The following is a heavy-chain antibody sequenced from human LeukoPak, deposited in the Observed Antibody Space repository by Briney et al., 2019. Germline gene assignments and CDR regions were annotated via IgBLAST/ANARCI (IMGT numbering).Heavy chain of an antibody. Sequence: SETLSLTCGVSGYSISSGYYWGWIRQPPGKGLEWIGSIYHSGSTYYNPSLKSRVTISVDTSKNQFSLKLSSVTAADTAVYYCATNWGGGYFDYWGQGTLVTVSS. D-gene: IGHD7-27*01. CDR3: ATNWGGGYFDY. CDR1: GYSISSGYY. CDR2: IYHSGST. V-gene: IGHV4-38-2*01. J-gene: IGHJ4*02.